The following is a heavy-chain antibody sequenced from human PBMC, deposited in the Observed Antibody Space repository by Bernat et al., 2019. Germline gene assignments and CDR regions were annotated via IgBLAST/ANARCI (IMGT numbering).Heavy chain of an antibody. CDR2: VTKDGSNK. Sequence: QVQLVESGGGVVQPGRSLRLSCAASGFTFSAYEIHWVRQAPGKGLEWVTLVTKDGSNKYYADSVKGLFTISRDNSKNTVDLEMDSLRTEDTAVYYCAQDFTSWGQGTLVSVSS. CDR3: AQDFTS. V-gene: IGHV3-30*01. J-gene: IGHJ4*02. D-gene: IGHD3-10*01. CDR1: GFTFSAYE.